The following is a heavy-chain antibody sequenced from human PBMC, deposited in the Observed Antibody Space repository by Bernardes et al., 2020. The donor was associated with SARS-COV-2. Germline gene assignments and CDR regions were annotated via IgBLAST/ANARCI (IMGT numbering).Heavy chain of an antibody. D-gene: IGHD5-18*01. CDR3: ARGGYYYSLDY. V-gene: IGHV3-23*01. J-gene: IGHJ4*02. Sequence: GGSLRLSCAASGYSFSSYAMTWVRQAPGKGLEWVSAISGSAGSTYYADSLKGRFTISRDNSKNTLYLQMNSLRAEDTAVYYCARGGYYYSLDYWGQGTLVTVSS. CDR1: GYSFSSYA. CDR2: ISGSAGST.